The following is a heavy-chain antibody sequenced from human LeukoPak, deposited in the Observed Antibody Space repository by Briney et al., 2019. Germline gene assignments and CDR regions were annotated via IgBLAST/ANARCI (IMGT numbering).Heavy chain of an antibody. D-gene: IGHD1-14*01. Sequence: GGSLRLSCAASGFTFNNYAMNWVRQAPGKRLEWVSVISGSGGTTYYADSVKGRFTISRDSSKNTLYLQMNSLRAEDTAVYYCAKVSGGGLYYDGMDVWGQGTTVTVSS. CDR2: ISGSGGTT. J-gene: IGHJ6*02. CDR3: AKVSGGGLYYDGMDV. V-gene: IGHV3-23*01. CDR1: GFTFNNYA.